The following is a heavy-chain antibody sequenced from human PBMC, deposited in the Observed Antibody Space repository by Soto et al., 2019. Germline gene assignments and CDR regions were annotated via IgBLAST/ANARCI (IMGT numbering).Heavy chain of an antibody. J-gene: IGHJ4*02. CDR3: AQLGLMTFSHKHYFNH. D-gene: IGHD3-16*01. CDR2: IKSDGSST. V-gene: IGHV3-23*01. CDR1: GFPFSTYD. Sequence: EVQVLESGGELVQPGGSLRLSCAASGFPFSTYDMSWVRQAPGQGLDWVSAIKSDGSSTYYAASVKDRFTISRDNSKNTLYLQLNSLRAEDTAVYYCAQLGLMTFSHKHYFNHWGRGTLVTVSS.